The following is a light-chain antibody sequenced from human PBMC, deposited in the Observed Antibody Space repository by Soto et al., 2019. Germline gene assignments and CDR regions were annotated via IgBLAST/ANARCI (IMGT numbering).Light chain of an antibody. Sequence: QSVLTQSPSASASLGASVKLTCTLSSEHNTYAIAWHQQRPEKGPRYLMKLNSDGSHSKGDGIPDRFSGSSSGTERYLTISSLQSEDEADYYCQTWGTGIQVFGGGTKLTVL. CDR2: LNSDGSH. CDR1: SEHNTYA. V-gene: IGLV4-69*01. J-gene: IGLJ3*02. CDR3: QTWGTGIQV.